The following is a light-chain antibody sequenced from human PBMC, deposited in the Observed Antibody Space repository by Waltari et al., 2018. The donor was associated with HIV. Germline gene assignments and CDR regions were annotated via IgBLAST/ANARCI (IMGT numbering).Light chain of an antibody. CDR2: EVS. Sequence: QSALTQPPSASGSPGQSVTISCTGTSNDVGGYHYVSWPQQHPGKAPKLMIYEVSERPSGVPDRFSGSKSGNTASLTVSGLQAEDEADYYCSSYSGGNNFDVVFGGGTKLTVL. CDR3: SSYSGGNNFDVV. J-gene: IGLJ2*01. V-gene: IGLV2-8*01. CDR1: SNDVGGYHY.